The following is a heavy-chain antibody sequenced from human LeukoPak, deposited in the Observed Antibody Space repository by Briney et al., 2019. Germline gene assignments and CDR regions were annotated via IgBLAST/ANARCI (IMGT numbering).Heavy chain of an antibody. CDR2: IYSGGST. J-gene: IGHJ4*02. CDR1: GVTISSNY. D-gene: IGHD4-17*01. CDR3: AREAVTRIYFDY. V-gene: IGHV3-53*01. Sequence: GGSLRLSCAAPGVTISSNYMNWVRHAPRKGLEWVSVIYSGGSTSYTDSATGRFTISRDNSKNTLFLQMNSLRAEGTAVYYCAREAVTRIYFDYWGQGTLVTVSS.